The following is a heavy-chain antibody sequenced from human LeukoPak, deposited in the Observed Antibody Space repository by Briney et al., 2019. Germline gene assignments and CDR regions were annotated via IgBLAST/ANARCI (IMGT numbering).Heavy chain of an antibody. CDR1: GFTFSSYW. V-gene: IGHV3-7*01. J-gene: IGHJ5*02. D-gene: IGHD6-19*01. CDR2: IKQDGSEK. CDR3: AGDLSRIAVSNNWFDP. Sequence: GGSLRLSCAASGFTFSSYWMSWVRQAPGKGLEWVANIKQDGSEKYYVDSVKGRFTISSDNAKNSLYLQMNSLRAEDTAVYYCAGDLSRIAVSNNWFDPWGQGTLVTVSS.